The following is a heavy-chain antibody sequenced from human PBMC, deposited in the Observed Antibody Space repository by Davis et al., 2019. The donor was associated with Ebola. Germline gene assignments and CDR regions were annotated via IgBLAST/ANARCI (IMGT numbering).Heavy chain of an antibody. Sequence: SETLSLTCAVYGGSFSGYYWSWIRQPPGKGLAWIGEINHSGSTNYNPSLKSRVTISVDTSKNQFSLKLSSVTAADTAVYCCARVRGWQMCRLDYWGQGTLVTVSS. CDR1: GGSFSGYY. V-gene: IGHV4-34*01. CDR3: ARVRGWQMCRLDY. CDR2: INHSGST. J-gene: IGHJ4*02. D-gene: IGHD6-19*01.